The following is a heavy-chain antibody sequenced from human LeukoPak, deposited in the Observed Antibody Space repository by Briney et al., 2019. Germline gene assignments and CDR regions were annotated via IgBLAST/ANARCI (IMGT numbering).Heavy chain of an antibody. Sequence: GGSLRLSCEASGFTFSSYSMNWVRQAPGKGLEWVSAISGSGGSTYYADSVKGRFTISRDNSKNTLYLQMNSLRAEDTAVYYCAKRYYYGSGSFDYWGQGTLVTVSS. CDR2: ISGSGGST. J-gene: IGHJ4*02. D-gene: IGHD3-10*01. CDR1: GFTFSSYS. V-gene: IGHV3-23*01. CDR3: AKRYYYGSGSFDY.